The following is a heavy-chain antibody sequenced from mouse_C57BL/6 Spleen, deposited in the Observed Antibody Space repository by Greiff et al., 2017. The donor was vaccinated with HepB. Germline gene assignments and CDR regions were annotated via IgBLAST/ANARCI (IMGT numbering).Heavy chain of an antibody. CDR2: FYPGSGSI. Sequence: VQLQESGAELVKPGASVKLSCKASGYTFTEYTIHWVKQRSGQGFEWIGWFYPGSGSIKYNEKFKDKATLTADKSSSTVYMVLSRLTSEDSAVYCCARHERRGYGNPPWFAYWGQGTLVTVSA. CDR3: ARHERRGYGNPPWFAY. V-gene: IGHV1-62-2*01. J-gene: IGHJ3*01. D-gene: IGHD2-1*01. CDR1: GYTFTEYT.